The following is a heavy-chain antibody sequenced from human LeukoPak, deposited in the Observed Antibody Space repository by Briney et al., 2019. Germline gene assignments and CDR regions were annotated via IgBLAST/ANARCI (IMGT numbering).Heavy chain of an antibody. CDR1: GFTFSSYS. Sequence: GGSLRLSCAASGFTFSSYSMNWFRQAPGKGLEWVSSISSSSSYIYYADSVKGRFTISRDNAKNSLYLQMNSLRAEDTAVYYCAKDMTDDFWSGYYNYFDYWGQGTLVTVSS. CDR3: AKDMTDDFWSGYYNYFDY. CDR2: ISSSSSYI. V-gene: IGHV3-21*01. J-gene: IGHJ4*02. D-gene: IGHD3-3*01.